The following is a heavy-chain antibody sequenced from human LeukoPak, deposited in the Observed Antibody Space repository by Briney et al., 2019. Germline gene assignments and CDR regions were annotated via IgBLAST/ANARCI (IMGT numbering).Heavy chain of an antibody. D-gene: IGHD3-22*01. CDR3: ARGTPGPYWYYYDSSGYLN. V-gene: IGHV4-59*11. Sequence: SETLSLACTVSGGSISSHYWSWIRQPPGKGLEGIGYIYYSGSTNYNPSLKSRVTISVDTSKNQFSLKLSSVTAADTAVYYCARGTPGPYWYYYDSSGYLNWGQGTLVTVSS. CDR2: IYYSGST. CDR1: GGSISSHY. J-gene: IGHJ4*02.